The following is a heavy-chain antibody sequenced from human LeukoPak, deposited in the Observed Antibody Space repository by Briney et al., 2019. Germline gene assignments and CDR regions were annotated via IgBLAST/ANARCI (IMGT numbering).Heavy chain of an antibody. V-gene: IGHV4-39*01. J-gene: IGHJ4*02. CDR2: IYYSGST. CDR1: GGSISSSSYY. CDR3: ASGYFVHTFDF. Sequence: SETLSLTCTVSGGSISSSSYYWGWIRQPPGKGLEWIGSIYYSGSTYYNPSLKTRVTISIDTSKNQFSLKLTSVTAADTAIFYCASGYFVHTFDFWGQGTLGTVSS. D-gene: IGHD2-2*03.